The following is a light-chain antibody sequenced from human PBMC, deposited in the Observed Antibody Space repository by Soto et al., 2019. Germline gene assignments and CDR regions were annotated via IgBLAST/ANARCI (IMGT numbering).Light chain of an antibody. V-gene: IGKV3-20*01. CDR3: QQFGSSRFT. J-gene: IGKJ3*01. CDR2: GAS. Sequence: ETVLTQSPGTLSLSPGERATLSCRASQSVTSSYLAWYQQKPGQAPRLLIYGASSRATGIPDRFSGSGSGTDFTLTLSRLEPEDFAVYYCQQFGSSRFTFGPGTKVDIK. CDR1: QSVTSSY.